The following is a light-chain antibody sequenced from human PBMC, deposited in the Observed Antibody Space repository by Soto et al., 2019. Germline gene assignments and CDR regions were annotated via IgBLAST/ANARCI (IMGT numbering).Light chain of an antibody. Sequence: EIVLTQSPGTLSLSPGERATLSCRARQSVYVNLAWYQHKPGQSPRLLIYGASTRATGVPARFGGSGSGTEFTLTINSLQAEDCAVYYCQQYYNWPRTFGQGTRLEI. CDR2: GAS. CDR1: QSVYVN. J-gene: IGKJ5*01. CDR3: QQYYNWPRT. V-gene: IGKV3-15*01.